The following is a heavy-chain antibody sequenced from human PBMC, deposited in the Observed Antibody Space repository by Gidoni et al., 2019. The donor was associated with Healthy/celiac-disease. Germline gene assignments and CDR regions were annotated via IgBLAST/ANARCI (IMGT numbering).Heavy chain of an antibody. D-gene: IGHD6-19*01. CDR2: IHPRDSYT. J-gene: IGHJ3*02. CDR3: ARPIWRPGYSSSLVACDI. CDR1: GYSFTSYW. Sequence: EVQLVQSGAEVKKPGESLRISCKGSGYSFTSYWISWVHQMPGKGLEWMGRIHPRDSYTNCSPSFQGRVTTSADKSISTAYLQWCSLKASDTAMYYCARPIWRPGYSSSLVACDIWGQGTMVTVSS. V-gene: IGHV5-10-1*03.